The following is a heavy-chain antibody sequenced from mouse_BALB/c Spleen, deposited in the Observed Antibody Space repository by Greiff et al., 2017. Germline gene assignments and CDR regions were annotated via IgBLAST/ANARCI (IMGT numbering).Heavy chain of an antibody. CDR1: GFAFSSYD. V-gene: IGHV5-12-1*01. J-gene: IGHJ2*01. Sequence: DVHLVESGGGLVKPGGSLKLSCAASGFAFSSYDMSWVRQTPEKRLEWVAYISSGGGSTYYPDTVKGRFTISRDNAKNTLYLQMSSLKSEDTAMYYCARHGYYGSSYYFDYWGQGTTLTVSS. CDR2: ISSGGGST. CDR3: ARHGYYGSSYYFDY. D-gene: IGHD1-1*01.